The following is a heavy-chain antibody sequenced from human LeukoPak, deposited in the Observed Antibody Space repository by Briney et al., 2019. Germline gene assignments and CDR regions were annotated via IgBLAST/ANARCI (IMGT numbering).Heavy chain of an antibody. V-gene: IGHV1-69*04. Sequence: SVKVSCKASGGTFSSYAISWVRQAPGQGLEWMGRIIPILGIANYAQKFQGRVTITADKSTSTAYMELRSLRSEDTAVYYCASLLDIVATIDFWGQGTLVTVSS. CDR3: ASLLDIVATIDF. J-gene: IGHJ4*02. CDR1: GGTFSSYA. CDR2: IIPILGIA. D-gene: IGHD5-12*01.